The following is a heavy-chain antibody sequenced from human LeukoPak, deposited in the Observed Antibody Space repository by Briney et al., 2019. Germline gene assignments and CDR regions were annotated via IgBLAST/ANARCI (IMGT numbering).Heavy chain of an antibody. CDR2: IYYSGST. Sequence: PSETLSLTCTVSGGSISSSSYYWGWIRQPPGKGLEWIGSIYYSGSTYYNPSLKSRVTISVDTSKNQFSLKLSSVTAADTAVYYCARIANWGLEGAFDIWGQGTMVTVSS. V-gene: IGHV4-39*01. D-gene: IGHD7-27*01. CDR1: GGSISSSSYY. J-gene: IGHJ3*02. CDR3: ARIANWGLEGAFDI.